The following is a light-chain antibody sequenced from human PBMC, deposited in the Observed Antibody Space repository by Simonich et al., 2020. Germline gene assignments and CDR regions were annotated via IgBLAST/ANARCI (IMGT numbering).Light chain of an antibody. J-gene: IGKJ2*01. Sequence: EIVMTQSPATLSVYPGERATLSCRASQSVSSNLAWYQQKHGQAPRLLIYGASTRAPGIPARFSGSGSGTEFTLTISSLQAEDVAVYYCQQYYSTPYTFGQGTKLEIK. CDR2: GAS. CDR1: QSVSSN. V-gene: IGKV3-15*01. CDR3: QQYYSTPYT.